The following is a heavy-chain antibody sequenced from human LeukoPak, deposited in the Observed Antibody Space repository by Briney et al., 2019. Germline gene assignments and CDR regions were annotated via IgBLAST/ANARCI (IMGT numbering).Heavy chain of an antibody. CDR1: GYTLTELS. V-gene: IGHV1-24*01. J-gene: IGHJ3*02. D-gene: IGHD2-2*01. CDR2: FDPEDGET. CDR3: ATSTYCSSTSCRTPAFDI. Sequence: GASVRVSCKVSGYTLTELSMHWVRQAPGKGLEWMGGFDPEDGETIYAQKFQGRVTMTEDTSTDTAYMELSSLRSEDTAVYYCATSTYCSSTSCRTPAFDIWGQGTMVTVSS.